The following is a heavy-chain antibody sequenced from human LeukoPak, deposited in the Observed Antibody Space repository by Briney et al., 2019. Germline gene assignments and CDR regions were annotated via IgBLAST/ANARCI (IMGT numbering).Heavy chain of an antibody. CDR1: GFTFSSYW. Sequence: PGGSLRLSCAASGFTFSSYWMSWVRQAPGKGLEWVANINGDESEKYYVDSVKARFTISRDNAKNSLYLQMNSLRVDDTAIYYCSRGEGDDYWGQGTLVPVSS. V-gene: IGHV3-7*01. CDR3: SRGEGDDY. J-gene: IGHJ4*02. CDR2: INGDESEK. D-gene: IGHD3-10*01.